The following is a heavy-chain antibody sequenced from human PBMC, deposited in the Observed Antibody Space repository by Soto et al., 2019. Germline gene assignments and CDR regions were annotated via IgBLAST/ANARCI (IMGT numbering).Heavy chain of an antibody. CDR2: IYPADSDT. CDR1: GNITTNYW. V-gene: IGHV5-51*01. Sequence: GESLKISCRGSGNITTNYWIGWVRQMPGKGLGWMGIIYPADSDTRYSPSFQGHATISADKSISTAYLQWSSLKASDTAMYYCARHRQQSTDWFAPWGQGTLVTVSS. D-gene: IGHD6-13*01. J-gene: IGHJ5*02. CDR3: ARHRQQSTDWFAP.